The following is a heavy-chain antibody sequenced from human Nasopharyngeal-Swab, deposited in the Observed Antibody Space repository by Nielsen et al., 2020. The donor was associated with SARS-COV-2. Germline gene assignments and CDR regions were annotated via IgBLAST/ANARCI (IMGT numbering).Heavy chain of an antibody. CDR1: GFTFSDYY. V-gene: IGHV3-11*01. Sequence: GESLKISCAASGFTFSDYYMSWIRQAPGKGLEWVSYISSSGSTIYYADSVKGRFTISRDNSKNTLYLQMNSLRAEDTAVYYCAKNLENILRYFDWLLDAFDIWGQGTMVTVSS. CDR2: ISSSGSTI. D-gene: IGHD3-9*01. J-gene: IGHJ3*02. CDR3: AKNLENILRYFDWLLDAFDI.